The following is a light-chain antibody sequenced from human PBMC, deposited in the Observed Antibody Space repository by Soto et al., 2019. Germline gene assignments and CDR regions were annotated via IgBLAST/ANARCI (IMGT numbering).Light chain of an antibody. CDR1: QSLNNN. V-gene: IGKV3-15*01. CDR2: GAS. Sequence: EIVMTQSPASLSVSPGERATLSCRASQSLNNNLAWYQQKPGQAPRLLIYGASTRATGVSARFSGSGSGTEFTLTISSLQSEDFGVYYCQQYNRWPPLTFGGGTKVDI. CDR3: QQYNRWPPLT. J-gene: IGKJ4*01.